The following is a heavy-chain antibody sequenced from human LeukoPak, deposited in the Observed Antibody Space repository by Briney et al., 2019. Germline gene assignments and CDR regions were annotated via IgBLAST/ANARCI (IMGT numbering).Heavy chain of an antibody. CDR1: RFTFINAW. J-gene: IGHJ4*02. CDR2: IKSKADGETT. CDR3: AIDEPNYAPYDFDY. Sequence: GGSLRLSCAASRFTFINAWMNCVRQAPGKGLEWVGRIKSKADGETTDYAAPVKGRFTISRDDSNNMVYLQMSSLKVEDTAVYCCAIDEPNYAPYDFDYWGQGTLVTVSS. V-gene: IGHV3-15*01. D-gene: IGHD4/OR15-4a*01.